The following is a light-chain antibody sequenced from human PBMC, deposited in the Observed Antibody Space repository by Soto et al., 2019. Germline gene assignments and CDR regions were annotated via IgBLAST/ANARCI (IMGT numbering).Light chain of an antibody. Sequence: QSALTQPASVSGSPGQSITISCTGTSSDVGSYNYVSWYQQHPGKAPKLMICEVSNRPSGVSDRFSGSKSGTTASLTISGLQADDEADYYCSSYTSSSTDVFGTGTKLTVL. J-gene: IGLJ1*01. CDR1: SSDVGSYNY. CDR3: SSYTSSSTDV. CDR2: EVS. V-gene: IGLV2-14*01.